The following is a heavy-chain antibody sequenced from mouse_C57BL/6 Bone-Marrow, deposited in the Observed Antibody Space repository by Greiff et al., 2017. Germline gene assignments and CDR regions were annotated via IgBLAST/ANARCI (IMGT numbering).Heavy chain of an antibody. Sequence: EVQLVESGGDLVKPGGSLKLSCAASGFTFSSYGMSWVRQTPDKRLEWVATISSGGSYTYYPASVKGRFTISRDNAKNTLYLQLKILKSEATAMYYCSRRGGDRFAYWGQGTLVTVSA. CDR1: GFTFSSYG. D-gene: IGHD3-3*01. J-gene: IGHJ3*01. CDR3: SRRGGDRFAY. V-gene: IGHV5-6*01. CDR2: ISSGGSYT.